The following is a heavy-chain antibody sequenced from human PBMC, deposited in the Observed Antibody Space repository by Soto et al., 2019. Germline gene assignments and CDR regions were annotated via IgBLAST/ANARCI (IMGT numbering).Heavy chain of an antibody. J-gene: IGHJ5*02. V-gene: IGHV1-3*01. CDR2: INAGNGNT. D-gene: IGHD3-10*01. Sequence: ASVKVSCKASGYTFTSYAIHWVRQAPGQRLEWMGWINAGNGNTKYSQKFQGRVTITRDTSASTAYMELSSLRSEDTAVYYCARDLPTSEVRGVNNWLDPWGQGTLVTVSS. CDR1: GYTFTSYA. CDR3: ARDLPTSEVRGVNNWLDP.